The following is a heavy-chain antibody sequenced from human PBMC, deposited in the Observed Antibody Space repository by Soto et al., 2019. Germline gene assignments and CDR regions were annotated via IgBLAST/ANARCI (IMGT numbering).Heavy chain of an antibody. J-gene: IGHJ6*02. Sequence: GGSLRLSCAASGFTFSSYSMNWVRQAPGEGLEWVSSISSSSSYIYYADSVKGRFTISRDNAKNSLYLQMNSLRAEDTAVYYCARVAESSSVAYYYGMDVWGQGTTVTVSS. CDR2: ISSSSSYI. D-gene: IGHD6-6*01. CDR3: ARVAESSSVAYYYGMDV. V-gene: IGHV3-21*01. CDR1: GFTFSSYS.